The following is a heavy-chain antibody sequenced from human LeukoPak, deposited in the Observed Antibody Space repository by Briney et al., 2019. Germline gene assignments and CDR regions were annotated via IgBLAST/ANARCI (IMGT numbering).Heavy chain of an antibody. J-gene: IGHJ6*03. D-gene: IGHD3/OR15-3a*01. CDR2: ISGSGSTM. V-gene: IGHV3-11*04. CDR1: GFTFSDYY. Sequence: PGGSLRLSCAASGFTFSDYYMSWIRRAPGKGLEWVSYISGSGSTMYYADSVEGRFTISTDNAKNSLYLQMDSLRAEDTAVYYCARDQGLSSYYYYMDVWGKGTTVTVSS. CDR3: ARDQGLSSYYYYMDV.